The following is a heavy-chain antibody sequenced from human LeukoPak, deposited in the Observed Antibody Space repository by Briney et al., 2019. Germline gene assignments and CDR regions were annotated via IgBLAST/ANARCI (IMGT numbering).Heavy chain of an antibody. CDR2: INHSGST. Sequence: SETLSLTCAAYGMSFSGYYWSWIRQPPGKGLEWIGEINHSGSTSYNPSLKSRVTISLHTSKNQFSLKLSPVPATDTAVYFCARGRPTVTTPYFDYWGQGTLVTVSS. CDR1: GMSFSGYY. V-gene: IGHV4-34*01. D-gene: IGHD4-17*01. J-gene: IGHJ4*02. CDR3: ARGRPTVTTPYFDY.